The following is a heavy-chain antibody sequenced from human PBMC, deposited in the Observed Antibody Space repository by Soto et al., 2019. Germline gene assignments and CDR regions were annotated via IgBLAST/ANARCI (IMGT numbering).Heavy chain of an antibody. CDR2: INHSGST. J-gene: IGHJ5*02. CDR1: GGSFSGYY. V-gene: IGHV4-34*01. D-gene: IGHD2-2*01. Sequence: PSETLSLTCAVYGGSFSGYYWSWIRQPPGKGLEWIGEINHSGSTNYNPSLKSRVTISVDTSKNQVSLKLSSVTAADTAVYYCAGGRIVVVPAATPYNWFDPWCQGTLVTVSS. CDR3: AGGRIVVVPAATPYNWFDP.